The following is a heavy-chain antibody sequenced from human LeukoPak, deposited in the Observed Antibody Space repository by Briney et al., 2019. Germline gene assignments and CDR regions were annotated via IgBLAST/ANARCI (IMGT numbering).Heavy chain of an antibody. CDR1: GGSISSYY. D-gene: IGHD1-26*01. Sequence: SEALSLTCTVSGGSISSYYWSWIRQPAGKGLEWIGRIYPSGSTNYNPSLKSRVTMSVDTSKNQFSLKLSSVTAADTAVYYCAREGIVGAHTPGHFDYWGQGALVTVSS. CDR2: IYPSGST. CDR3: AREGIVGAHTPGHFDY. V-gene: IGHV4-4*07. J-gene: IGHJ4*02.